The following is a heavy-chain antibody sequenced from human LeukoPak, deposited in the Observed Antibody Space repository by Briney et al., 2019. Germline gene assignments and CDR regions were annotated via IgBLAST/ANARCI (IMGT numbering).Heavy chain of an antibody. CDR3: AREGPDYYDSSGSFDY. J-gene: IGHJ4*02. CDR2: IYTSGST. D-gene: IGHD3-22*01. V-gene: IGHV4-4*07. Sequence: SETLSLTCTVSGGSISSYYWSWIRQPAGKGLEWIGRIYTSGSTNYNPSLKSRVTMSVDTSKNQFSLKLSSVTAADTAVYYCAREGPDYYDSSGSFDYWGQGTLVTVSS. CDR1: GGSISSYY.